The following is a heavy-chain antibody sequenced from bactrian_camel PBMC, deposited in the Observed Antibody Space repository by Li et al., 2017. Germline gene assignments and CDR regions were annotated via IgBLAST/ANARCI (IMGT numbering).Heavy chain of an antibody. CDR3: AVNRGTGCKFRAGTAY. V-gene: IGHV3S53*01. J-gene: IGHJ4*01. Sequence: VQLVESGGASVQTGGSLTLSCVASGFSYSPNMAWFRQAPGKERVEVGIARTYSDTTSYGDPVKGRFTIVVDNAKDTMYLQMNNLNQEDTARYYCAVNRGTGCKFRAGTAYWGQGTQVTVS. CDR2: RTYSDTT. D-gene: IGHD6*01. CDR1: GFSYSPN.